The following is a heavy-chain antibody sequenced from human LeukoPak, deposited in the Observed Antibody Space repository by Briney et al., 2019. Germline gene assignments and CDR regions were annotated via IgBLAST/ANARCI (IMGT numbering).Heavy chain of an antibody. D-gene: IGHD6-19*01. CDR2: ITSSSGNI. CDR3: ARSPDSSGWYVWFDP. CDR1: GFTFSSYS. J-gene: IGHJ5*02. Sequence: GGSLRLSCAASGFTFSSYSMNWVRQAPGKGLEWVAYITSSSGNIYYADSVRGRFTISRDNAKNPLYLQMSSLRDEDTAAYYCARSPDSSGWYVWFDPWGQGTLVTVSS. V-gene: IGHV3-48*02.